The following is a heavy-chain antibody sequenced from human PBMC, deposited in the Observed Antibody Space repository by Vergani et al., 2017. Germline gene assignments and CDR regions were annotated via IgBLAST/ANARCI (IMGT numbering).Heavy chain of an antibody. CDR2: IIPVFGTA. CDR3: ARDGCCSSTSCRIHYMDV. V-gene: IGHV1-69*01. Sequence: QVQLVQSGAEVKKPGSSVKVSCKASGGTFSSYAISWVRQAPGQGLEWMGGIIPVFGTANYAQKFQGRVTITADESTSTAYMELSSLRSEDTAVYYCARDGCCSSTSCRIHYMDVWGKGTTVTVSS. D-gene: IGHD2-2*01. J-gene: IGHJ6*03. CDR1: GGTFSSYA.